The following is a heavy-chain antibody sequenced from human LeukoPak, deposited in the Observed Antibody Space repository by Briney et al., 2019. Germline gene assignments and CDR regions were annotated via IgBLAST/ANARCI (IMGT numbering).Heavy chain of an antibody. V-gene: IGHV3-48*01. CDR1: GFTFSGFG. D-gene: IGHD3-22*01. CDR2: ISSSTSII. CDR3: AKDEEYYYDSSGYYPFF. J-gene: IGHJ4*02. Sequence: PGGSLRLSCAASGFTFSGFGMNWVRQAPGKGLDWISYISSSTSIIYYADSVKGRFTVSRDNAKNSLYLQMNSLRAEDTALYYCAKDEEYYYDSSGYYPFFWGQGTLVTVSS.